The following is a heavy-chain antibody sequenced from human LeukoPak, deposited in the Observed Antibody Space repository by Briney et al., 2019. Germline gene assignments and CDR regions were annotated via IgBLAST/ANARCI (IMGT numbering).Heavy chain of an antibody. CDR3: ARAGYSSGWLAY. J-gene: IGHJ4*02. CDR2: INHSGST. Sequence: SETLSLTCAVYGGSFSGYYWSWIRQPPGKGLEWIGEINHSGSTNYNPSLKSRVTISVDTSKNQFSLKLSSVTAADTAVYYCARAGYSSGWLAYWGQGTLVTVSS. CDR1: GGSFSGYY. V-gene: IGHV4-34*01. D-gene: IGHD6-19*01.